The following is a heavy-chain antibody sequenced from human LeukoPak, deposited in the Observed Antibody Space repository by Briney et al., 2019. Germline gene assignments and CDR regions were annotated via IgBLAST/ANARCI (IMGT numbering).Heavy chain of an antibody. Sequence: PGGSLRLSCAASGFSVNNNYMNWVRQATGKGLEWVSLMDNFGYKHYADSVEGRVTISRDSSRNRVYLQLNSLRAEDTAVYYCAGGSYYGSGSRPGYIEYWGQGTLVTVSS. CDR3: AGGSYYGSGSRPGYIEY. V-gene: IGHV3-53*01. CDR1: GFSVNNNY. J-gene: IGHJ4*02. CDR2: MDNFGYK. D-gene: IGHD3-10*01.